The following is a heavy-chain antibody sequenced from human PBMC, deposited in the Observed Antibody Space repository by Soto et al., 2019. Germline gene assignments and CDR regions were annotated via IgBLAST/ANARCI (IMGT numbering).Heavy chain of an antibody. CDR3: ARAAPPLYSSGWYYFHY. CDR2: ISSSGSTI. J-gene: IGHJ4*02. D-gene: IGHD6-19*01. CDR1: GFTFSSYE. Sequence: GALKLSCSASGFTFSSYEMNWVRQAPGKGLEWVSYISSSGSTIYYADSVKGRFTISRDNAKNSLYLQMNSLRAEDTAVYYCARAAPPLYSSGWYYFHYWAQGTVVPV. V-gene: IGHV3-48*03.